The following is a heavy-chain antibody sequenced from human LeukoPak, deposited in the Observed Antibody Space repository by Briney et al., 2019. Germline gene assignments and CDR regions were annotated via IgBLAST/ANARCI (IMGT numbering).Heavy chain of an antibody. D-gene: IGHD5-18*01. V-gene: IGHV4-4*02. J-gene: IGHJ4*02. Sequence: KPSGTLSLTCAVSGGSISSSNWWSWVRQPPGKGLEWIWEIYRSGSTNYNPSLKSRVTISVDKSKNQFSLKLSSVTAADTAVYYCARIVDTAMVNFFDYWGQGTLVTVSS. CDR1: GGSISSSNW. CDR2: IYRSGST. CDR3: ARIVDTAMVNFFDY.